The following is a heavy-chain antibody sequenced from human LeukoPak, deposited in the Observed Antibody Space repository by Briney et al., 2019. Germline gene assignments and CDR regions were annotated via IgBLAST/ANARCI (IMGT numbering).Heavy chain of an antibody. D-gene: IGHD1-1*01. CDR3: TRDRGAYNLYDY. V-gene: IGHV3-49*04. CDR1: GFTFSSYA. Sequence: GGSQRLSCAASGFTFSSYAMSWVRQARGKGLGWVGFIRSKAYGETADYAASVKGRFTIPRDDSKAIAYLQMNSLKTEDSAVYHCTRDRGAYNLYDYWGQGTLVTVSS. J-gene: IGHJ4*02. CDR2: IRSKAYGETA.